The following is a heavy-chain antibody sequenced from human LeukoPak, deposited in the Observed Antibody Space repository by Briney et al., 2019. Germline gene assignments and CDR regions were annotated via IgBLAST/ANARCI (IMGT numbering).Heavy chain of an antibody. V-gene: IGHV6-1*01. CDR1: GDSVSSNTAV. Sequence: SQTLSLTCAISGDSVSSNTAVWNWIRQSPSRGLEWLGRTYYRSKWNNEYAVSVKSRITINPDTSKNQFSLRLNSVTPEDTAVYYCAKDRAVGAIDYWGQGTLVTVSS. CDR2: TYYRSKWNN. J-gene: IGHJ4*02. D-gene: IGHD1-26*01. CDR3: AKDRAVGAIDY.